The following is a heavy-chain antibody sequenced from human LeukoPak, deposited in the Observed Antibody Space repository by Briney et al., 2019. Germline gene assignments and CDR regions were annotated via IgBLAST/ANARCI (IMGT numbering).Heavy chain of an antibody. J-gene: IGHJ6*03. Sequence: SETLSLTCTVSGGSISSYYWSWIRQPPGKGLEWIGYIYYSGSTNYNPPLKSRVTISVDTSKNQFSLKLSSVTAADTAVYYCARGRAVVTAITYYYYMDVWGKGTTVTVSS. CDR3: ARGRAVVTAITYYYYMDV. CDR2: IYYSGST. CDR1: GGSISSYY. V-gene: IGHV4-59*01. D-gene: IGHD2-21*02.